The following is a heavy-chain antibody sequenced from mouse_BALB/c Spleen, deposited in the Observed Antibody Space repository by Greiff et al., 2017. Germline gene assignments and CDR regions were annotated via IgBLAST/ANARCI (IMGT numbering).Heavy chain of an antibody. CDR2: IWSGGST. V-gene: IGHV2-2*02. Sequence: VQRVESGPGLVQPSQSLSITCTVSGFSLTSYGVHWVRQSPGKGLEWLGVIWSGGSTDYNAAFISRLSISKDNSKSQVFFKMNSLQANDTAIYYCARAYYGYRDYFDYWGQGTTLTVSS. D-gene: IGHD1-2*01. CDR3: ARAYYGYRDYFDY. CDR1: GFSLTSYG. J-gene: IGHJ2*01.